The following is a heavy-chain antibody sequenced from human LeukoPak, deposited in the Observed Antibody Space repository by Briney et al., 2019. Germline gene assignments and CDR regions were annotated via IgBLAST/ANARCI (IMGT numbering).Heavy chain of an antibody. CDR1: GYTFTSFG. CDR3: TRDHCRGDNCPSFDY. V-gene: IGHV1-18*04. J-gene: IGHJ4*02. CDR2: IGAYNGDT. D-gene: IGHD2-15*01. Sequence: ASVKVSCKPSGYTFTSFGISWVRQAPGQGLEWMGWIGAYNGDTNYAQKFQGIVTMTTDTSTSTAYMDLRSLRSDDTAVYYCTRDHCRGDNCPSFDYWGQGTLVTVSS.